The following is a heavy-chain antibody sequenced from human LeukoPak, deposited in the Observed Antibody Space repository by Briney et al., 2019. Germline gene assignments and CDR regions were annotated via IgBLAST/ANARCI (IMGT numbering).Heavy chain of an antibody. CDR1: GFTVSSNY. J-gene: IGHJ6*02. CDR3: AIPTKYCSSTSCYNDYYYGMDV. CDR2: IYSGGST. V-gene: IGHV3-53*01. D-gene: IGHD2-2*02. Sequence: GGSLRLSCAASGFTVSSNYMSWVRQAPGKGLEWVSVIYSGGSTCYADSVKGRFTISRDNSKNTLYLQMNSLRAEDTAVYYCAIPTKYCSSTSCYNDYYYGMDVWGQGTTVTVSS.